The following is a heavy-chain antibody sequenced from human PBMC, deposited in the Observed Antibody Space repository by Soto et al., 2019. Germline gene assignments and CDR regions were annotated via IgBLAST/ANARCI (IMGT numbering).Heavy chain of an antibody. D-gene: IGHD4-17*01. Sequence: QVQLQQSGPRLMKPSETLSLTCTVSSGPDRSHNWGWIRQPPGRGLDWIGYVYYTGDTAYNPSLRXXVXLSADTSTNDISLTLSSVTAADTAVYYCVRQGIDYLHGLVDVWGQGTTVSVSS. CDR1: SGPDRSHN. CDR3: VRQGIDYLHGLVDV. V-gene: IGHV4-59*08. J-gene: IGHJ6*02. CDR2: VYYTGDT.